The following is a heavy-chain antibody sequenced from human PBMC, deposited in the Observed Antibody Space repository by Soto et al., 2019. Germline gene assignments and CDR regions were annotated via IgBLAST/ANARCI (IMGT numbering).Heavy chain of an antibody. J-gene: IGHJ6*02. D-gene: IGHD2-2*01. CDR3: ARSQGSSTSLEIYYYYYYGMDV. CDR2: IIPIPGTA. CDR1: GGTFGSYA. V-gene: IGHV1-69*01. Sequence: QVQLVQSGAEVKKPGSSVKVSCKASGGTFGSYAISWVRQAPVQGLEWMGGIIPIPGTANYAQKFQGRVTIAADDSTSTAYMELSSLRSEDTAVYYCARSQGSSTSLEIYYYYYYGMDVWGQGTTVTVSS.